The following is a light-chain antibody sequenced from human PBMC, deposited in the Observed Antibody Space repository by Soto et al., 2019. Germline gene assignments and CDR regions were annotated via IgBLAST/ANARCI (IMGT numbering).Light chain of an antibody. Sequence: DIQLTQSPSFLSASVGDRVTITCRASQGISSSLAWSQQKPGKAPKLLIYAASTLQSGVPSRFSGSGSGTEFTLTISSLQSEDFASYGCQQCNGYPRTFGPRTKVDIK. V-gene: IGKV1-9*01. CDR1: QGISSS. CDR3: QQCNGYPRT. J-gene: IGKJ3*01. CDR2: AAS.